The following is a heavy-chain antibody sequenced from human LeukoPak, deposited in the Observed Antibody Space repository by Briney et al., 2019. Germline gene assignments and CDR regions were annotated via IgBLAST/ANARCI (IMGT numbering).Heavy chain of an antibody. CDR2: IYYSGST. J-gene: IGHJ4*02. V-gene: IGHV4-39*07. CDR3: ARIVGATAPHFDY. D-gene: IGHD1-26*01. Sequence: SETLSLTCTVSGGSISSSSYYWGWIRQPPGKGLEWIGSIYYSGSTYYNPSLKSRVTISVDTSKNQFSLKLSSVTAADTAVYYCARIVGATAPHFDYWGQGTLVTVSS. CDR1: GGSISSSSYY.